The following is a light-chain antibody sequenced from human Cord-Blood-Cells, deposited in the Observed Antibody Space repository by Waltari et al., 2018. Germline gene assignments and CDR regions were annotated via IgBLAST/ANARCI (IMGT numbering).Light chain of an antibody. Sequence: QSALTPPPSASGSPGQSVTISCTGTSSDVGGYNYVPWYQQHPGNAPKLMIYEVSKRPSGVPDRFSGSKSGNTASLTVSGLQAEDEADYYCSSYAGSNNFWVFGTGTKVTVL. V-gene: IGLV2-8*01. J-gene: IGLJ1*01. CDR2: EVS. CDR1: SSDVGGYNY. CDR3: SSYAGSNNFWV.